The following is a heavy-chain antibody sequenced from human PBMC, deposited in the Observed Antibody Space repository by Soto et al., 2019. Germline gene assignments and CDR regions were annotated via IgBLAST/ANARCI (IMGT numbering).Heavy chain of an antibody. J-gene: IGHJ4*02. CDR2: IHYSGST. CDR3: ARGRAVSGSFYFDY. D-gene: IGHD3-3*01. CDR1: GGSISSNY. V-gene: IGHV4-59*01. Sequence: SETLSLTCTVSGGSISSNYWNWIRQSPTKGLEWIGYIHYSGSTNQNPSLKSRVTISIDTSKNQFSLTLTSVTAADTAVYYCARGRAVSGSFYFDYWGQGTLVTVSS.